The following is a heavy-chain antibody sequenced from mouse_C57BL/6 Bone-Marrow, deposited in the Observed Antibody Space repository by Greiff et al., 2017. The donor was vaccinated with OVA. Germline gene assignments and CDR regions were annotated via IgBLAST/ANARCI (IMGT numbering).Heavy chain of an antibody. Sequence: QVQLQQSGAELVKPGASVKLSCKASGYTFTSYWMQWVKQRPGQGLEWIGEIDPSDSYTNYNQKFKGKATLTVDTSSSTAYMQLSSLTSEDSAVYYCAPTGEGFDYWGQGTTLTVSS. D-gene: IGHD4-1*02. CDR3: APTGEGFDY. J-gene: IGHJ2*01. V-gene: IGHV1-50*01. CDR1: GYTFTSYW. CDR2: IDPSDSYT.